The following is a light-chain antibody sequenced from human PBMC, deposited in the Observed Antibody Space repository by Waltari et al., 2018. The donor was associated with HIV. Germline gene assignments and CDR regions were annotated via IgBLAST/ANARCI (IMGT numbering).Light chain of an antibody. Sequence: QSVLPQPHSISGAPGPRITVSCSGTRSNTGAGYDVPWYQQLPGTAPTLLLYKNKNRPSGVPDRFSASKSDASASLAITGLQAADEGDYFCQSYDTSLSACVFGGGTRLTVL. J-gene: IGLJ2*01. CDR2: KNK. CDR3: QSYDTSLSACV. V-gene: IGLV1-40*03. CDR1: RSNTGAGYD.